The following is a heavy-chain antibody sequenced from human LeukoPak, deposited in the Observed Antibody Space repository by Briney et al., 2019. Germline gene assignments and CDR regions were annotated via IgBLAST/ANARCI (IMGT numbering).Heavy chain of an antibody. CDR2: INLSGST. J-gene: IGHJ5*02. Sequence: SETLSLTCAVYGGSFSGYYWSWIRQPPGKGLEWIGEINLSGSTNYNPSLKSRVTISVDTSKNQFSLKLSSVTAADTAVYYCARVPRYDYVWGSYRSNWFDPWGQGTLVTVSS. V-gene: IGHV4-34*01. CDR3: ARVPRYDYVWGSYRSNWFDP. CDR1: GGSFSGYY. D-gene: IGHD3-16*02.